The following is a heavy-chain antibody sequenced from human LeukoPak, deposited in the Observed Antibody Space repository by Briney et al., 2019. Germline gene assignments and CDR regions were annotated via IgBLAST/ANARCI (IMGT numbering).Heavy chain of an antibody. CDR1: GFTFSSYG. Sequence: GGSLRLSCAASGFTFSSYGMHWVRQAPGKGLEWVAVISYDGSNKYYADSVKGRFTISRDNSKNTLYLQMNSLRAEDTAVYYCAKVSTLGIGRSGSYYHYWGQGTLVTVSS. V-gene: IGHV3-30*18. D-gene: IGHD3-10*01. CDR3: AKVSTLGIGRSGSYYHY. CDR2: ISYDGSNK. J-gene: IGHJ4*02.